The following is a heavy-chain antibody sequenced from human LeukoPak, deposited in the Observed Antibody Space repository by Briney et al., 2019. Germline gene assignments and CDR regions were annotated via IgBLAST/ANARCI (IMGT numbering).Heavy chain of an antibody. D-gene: IGHD3-10*01. V-gene: IGHV3-30*02. CDR2: IRYDASNK. CDR1: GFTFSSYG. CDR3: TKGGYYGSGEIDY. Sequence: GGSLRLSCAASGFTFSSYGMHWVRQAPGKGLEWVAFIRYDASNKYYADSVKGRFTISRDNSKNTLYLQMNSLRPEDTAVYYCTKGGYYGSGEIDYWGQGTLVTVSS. J-gene: IGHJ4*02.